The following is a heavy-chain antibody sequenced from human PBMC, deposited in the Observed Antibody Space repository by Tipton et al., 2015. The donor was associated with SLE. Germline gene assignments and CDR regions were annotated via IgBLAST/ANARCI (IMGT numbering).Heavy chain of an antibody. CDR3: VRDHSPYCSGGICFESGYADY. CDR2: LYSDGRT. Sequence: SLRLSCEVSGFTVSSHYMGWVRQAPGKGLDCVSVLYSDGRTYYTDSVKGRFTISRDNFKNTVYLQLNSLRPEDTAVYYCVRDHSPYCSGGICFESGYADYWGQGTLVSVSS. D-gene: IGHD2-15*01. V-gene: IGHV3-66*01. CDR1: GFTVSSHY. J-gene: IGHJ4*02.